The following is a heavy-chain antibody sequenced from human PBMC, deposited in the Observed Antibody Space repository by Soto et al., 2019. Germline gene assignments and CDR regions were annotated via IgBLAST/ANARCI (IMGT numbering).Heavy chain of an antibody. CDR1: EFTISSYA. CDR3: AKDLTIFGVVILSPYDY. J-gene: IGHJ4*02. D-gene: IGHD3-3*01. V-gene: IGHV3-23*01. CDR2: ISGSGGST. Sequence: CGLLRLDCAASEFTISSYAMSWVRQAPGKGLEWVSAISGSGGSTYYADSVKGRFTISRDNSKNTLYLQMNSLRAEDTAVYYCAKDLTIFGVVILSPYDYWGQGTLVTVSS.